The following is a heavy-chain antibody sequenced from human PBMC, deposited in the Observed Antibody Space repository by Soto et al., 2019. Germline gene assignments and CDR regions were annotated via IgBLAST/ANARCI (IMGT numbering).Heavy chain of an antibody. J-gene: IGHJ4*02. Sequence: DVQLVESGGGLVQPGRSLRLSCAASGFTFDDYAMHWVRQAPGKGLEWVSGISWNSGSIGYADSVKGRFTISRDNAKNSLYLQMNSLRAEDTALYYCAKDRRGGNSGPLGGLFDYWGQGTLVTVSS. V-gene: IGHV3-9*01. D-gene: IGHD4-4*01. CDR3: AKDRRGGNSGPLGGLFDY. CDR1: GFTFDDYA. CDR2: ISWNSGSI.